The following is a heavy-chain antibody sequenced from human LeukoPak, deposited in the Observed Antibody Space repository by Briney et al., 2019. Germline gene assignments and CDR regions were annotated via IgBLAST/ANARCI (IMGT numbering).Heavy chain of an antibody. J-gene: IGHJ4*02. Sequence: SETLSLTCTVSGGSISSYYWSWIRQPPGKGLEWIGYIYYSGSTNYNPSLKSRVTISVDTSKNQFSLKLSSVTAADTAVYYCAREEVREYSSSSVDYWGQGTLVTVSS. CDR3: AREEVREYSSSSVDY. CDR1: GGSISSYY. V-gene: IGHV4-59*01. D-gene: IGHD6-6*01. CDR2: IYYSGST.